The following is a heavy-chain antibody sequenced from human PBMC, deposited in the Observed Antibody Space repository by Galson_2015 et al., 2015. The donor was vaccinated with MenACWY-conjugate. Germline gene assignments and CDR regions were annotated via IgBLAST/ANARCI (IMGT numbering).Heavy chain of an antibody. V-gene: IGHV4-39*07. Sequence: SETLSLTCTVSGASIRSTSHYWGWIRQPPGKGLEWIGDIYYTENTYYNPSLMSRVTLSLDTSKNQVSLRLRSVTAEDTAAYYCARRAKGDAFDIWGQGTLVIVSS. CDR3: ARRAKGDAFDI. CDR1: GASIRSTSHY. D-gene: IGHD4/OR15-4a*01. J-gene: IGHJ3*02. CDR2: IYYTENT.